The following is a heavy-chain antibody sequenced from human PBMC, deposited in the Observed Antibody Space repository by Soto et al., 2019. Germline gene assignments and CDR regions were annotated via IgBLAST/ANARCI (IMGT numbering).Heavy chain of an antibody. CDR3: AKLSVTDFWSGYYWSFFDY. J-gene: IGHJ4*02. CDR2: ISGSGGST. Sequence: VQLLESGGGLVQPGGSLRLSCAASGFTFSSYAMSWVRQAPGKGLEWVSAISGSGGSTYYADSVKGRFTISRDNSKNTLYLQMNSLRAEDTAVYYCAKLSVTDFWSGYYWSFFDYWGQGTLVTVSS. D-gene: IGHD3-3*01. CDR1: GFTFSSYA. V-gene: IGHV3-23*01.